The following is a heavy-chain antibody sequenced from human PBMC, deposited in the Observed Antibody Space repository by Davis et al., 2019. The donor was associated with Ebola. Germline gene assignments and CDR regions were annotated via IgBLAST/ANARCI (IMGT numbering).Heavy chain of an antibody. D-gene: IGHD4-11*01. CDR2: INHSGST. CDR1: GGSFSAYY. J-gene: IGHJ6*02. Sequence: SETLSLTCAVYGGSFSAYYWSWIRQPPGKGLEWIGEINHSGSTNYNPSLKSRVTISVDTSKNQFSLKLSSVTAADTAVYYCASSRTYYYYYGMDVWGQGTTVTVSS. CDR3: ASSRTYYYYYGMDV. V-gene: IGHV4-34*01.